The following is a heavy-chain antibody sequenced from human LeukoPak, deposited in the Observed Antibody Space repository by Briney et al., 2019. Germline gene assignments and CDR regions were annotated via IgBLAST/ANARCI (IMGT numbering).Heavy chain of an antibody. D-gene: IGHD3-3*01. V-gene: IGHV1-24*01. Sequence: GASVKVSCKVSGYTLTELSMHWVRQAPGEGLEWMGGFDPEDGETIYAQKFQGRVTMTEDTSTDTAYMELSSLRSEDTAVYYCARAIFGVVTYYFDYWGQGTLVTVSS. CDR2: FDPEDGET. CDR3: ARAIFGVVTYYFDY. CDR1: GYTLTELS. J-gene: IGHJ4*02.